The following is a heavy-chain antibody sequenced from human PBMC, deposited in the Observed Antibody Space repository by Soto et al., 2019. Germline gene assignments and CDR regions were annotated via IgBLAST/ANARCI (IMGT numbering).Heavy chain of an antibody. D-gene: IGHD2-15*01. J-gene: IGHJ5*02. CDR1: GYTFTSYY. Sequence: QVQLVQSGAEVKKPGASVKVSCKASGYTFTSYYMHWVRQAPGQGLEWMGIINPSGGSTSYAQKFRGRVTMTRDTSTSTVYMELSSMRSEDTAVYYCARDGVVVVVAATRHWFDPWGQGTLVTVSS. CDR3: ARDGVVVVVAATRHWFDP. CDR2: INPSGGST. V-gene: IGHV1-46*01.